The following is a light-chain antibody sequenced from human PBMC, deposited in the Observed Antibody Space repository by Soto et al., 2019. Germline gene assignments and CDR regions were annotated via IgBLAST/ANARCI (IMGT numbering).Light chain of an antibody. Sequence: QSVLTQPPSVSAAPGQKVTISCSGSSSNIVSWDQQLPGTAPKLLIYDNNKRPSGIPDRFSGSKSGTSATLGITGLQTGDEADYYCGMWDSSLSVVVFGGGTKLTVL. J-gene: IGLJ2*01. CDR3: GMWDSSLSVVV. V-gene: IGLV1-51*01. CDR1: SSNI. CDR2: DNN.